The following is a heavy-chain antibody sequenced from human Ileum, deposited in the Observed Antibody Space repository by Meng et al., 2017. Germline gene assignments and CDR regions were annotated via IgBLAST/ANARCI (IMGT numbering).Heavy chain of an antibody. J-gene: IGHJ4*02. CDR2: IHHSGST. V-gene: IGHV4-4*02. CDR3: AREWSGSYRHFDY. D-gene: IGHD1-26*01. CDR1: GGSISTSDW. Sequence: QGQLQESGHGLLKPSRPLSLSCAVSGGSISTSDWWSWVRQPPGKGLEWIGEIHHSGSTNYNPSLKSRVTISVDKSKNQFSLKLNSVTAADTAVYYCAREWSGSYRHFDYWGQGTLVTVSS.